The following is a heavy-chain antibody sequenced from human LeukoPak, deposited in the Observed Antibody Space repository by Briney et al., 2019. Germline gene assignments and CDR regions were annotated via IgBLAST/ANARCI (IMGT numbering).Heavy chain of an antibody. V-gene: IGHV4-59*08. D-gene: IGHD3-10*01. CDR2: IYHSGST. J-gene: IGHJ1*01. CDR3: ASTLPLNYYGSGSIHFQH. CDR1: GGSISSYY. Sequence: SETLSLTCTVSGGSISSYYWSWIRQPPGKGLEWIGSIYHSGSTYYNPSLKSRVTISVDTSKNQFSLKLSSVTAADTAVYYCASTLPLNYYGSGSIHFQHWGQGTLVTVSS.